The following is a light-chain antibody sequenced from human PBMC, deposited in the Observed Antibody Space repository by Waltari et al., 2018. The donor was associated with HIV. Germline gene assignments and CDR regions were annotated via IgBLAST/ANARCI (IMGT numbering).Light chain of an antibody. V-gene: IGKV3D-15*03. CDR3: QQYHDWYT. J-gene: IGKJ2*01. Sequence: EIVMTQSPATLSVSPGESATLSCRASQSVSSHLAWYQQKPGQAHRLLIYDASIRATGTPARIRCSGSGTDFTLTVSILQSEDFAIYYCQQYHDWYTFGQGTKL. CDR1: QSVSSH. CDR2: DAS.